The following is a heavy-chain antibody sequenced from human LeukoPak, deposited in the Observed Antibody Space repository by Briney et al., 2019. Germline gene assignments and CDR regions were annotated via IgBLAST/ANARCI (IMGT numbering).Heavy chain of an antibody. D-gene: IGHD6-13*01. CDR2: ISSSSSTI. Sequence: AGGSLRLSCAASGFTFSSYSMNWVRQAPGKGLEWVSYISSSSSTIYYADSVKGRFTISRDNAKNSLYLQMNSLRAEDTAVYYCARTDSSSWYVYWGQGTLVTVSS. CDR1: GFTFSSYS. V-gene: IGHV3-48*04. J-gene: IGHJ4*02. CDR3: ARTDSSSWYVY.